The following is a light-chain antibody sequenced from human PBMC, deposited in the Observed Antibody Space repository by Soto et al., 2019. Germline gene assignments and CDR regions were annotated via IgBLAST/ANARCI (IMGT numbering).Light chain of an antibody. CDR1: ISDVGAYNY. CDR2: EVT. Sequence: QSVLTQPPSASGSPGQSVTISCTGTISDVGAYNYVSWYQQHPGKAPKLMIYEVTKRPSGVPDRFSASKSGNTASLTVSGLQTEDEADYYCCSYAGNNIGVFGGGTKVTVL. J-gene: IGLJ3*02. CDR3: CSYAGNNIGV. V-gene: IGLV2-8*01.